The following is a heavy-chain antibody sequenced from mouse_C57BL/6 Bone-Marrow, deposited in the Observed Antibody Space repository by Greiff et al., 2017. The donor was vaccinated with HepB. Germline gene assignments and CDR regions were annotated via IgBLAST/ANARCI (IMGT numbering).Heavy chain of an antibody. CDR2: IYPYNGVS. J-gene: IGHJ2*01. CDR1: GYSFTGYY. V-gene: IGHV1-31*01. Sequence: VHVKQSGPELVKPGASVKISCKASGYSFTGYYMHWVKQSHGNILDWIGYIYPYNGVSSYNQKFKGKATLTVDKSSSTAYMELRSLTSEDSAVYYCARCSRSTMVSYFDYWGQGTTLTVSS. D-gene: IGHD2-2*01. CDR3: ARCSRSTMVSYFDY.